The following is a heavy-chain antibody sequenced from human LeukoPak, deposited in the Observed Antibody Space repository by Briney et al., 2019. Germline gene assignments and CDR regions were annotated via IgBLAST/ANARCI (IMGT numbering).Heavy chain of an antibody. Sequence: GGSLRLSCAASGFTFSNYWMHWVRQAPGKGLVWVSRINSDGINTSYADSVKGRFTISRDNAKNSLYLQMNSLRAEDTAVYYCAREDLLWFGETNFDYWGQGTLVTVSS. J-gene: IGHJ4*02. CDR3: AREDLLWFGETNFDY. CDR2: INSDGINT. V-gene: IGHV3-74*01. CDR1: GFTFSNYW. D-gene: IGHD3-10*01.